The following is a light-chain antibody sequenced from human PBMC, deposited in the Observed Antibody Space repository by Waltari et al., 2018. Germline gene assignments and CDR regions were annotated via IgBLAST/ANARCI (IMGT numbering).Light chain of an antibody. CDR3: QHYGSSLWT. Sequence: DSLLTQSPGTLSLTPGERATLSCRASQNVRRDYLAWYQHKPGQAPRLHIFGASRRATGIPERFSGTGSGTDFTLTISRLEPEDFALYYCQHYGSSLWTFGQGTKVEIK. CDR1: QNVRRDY. V-gene: IGKV3-20*01. J-gene: IGKJ1*01. CDR2: GAS.